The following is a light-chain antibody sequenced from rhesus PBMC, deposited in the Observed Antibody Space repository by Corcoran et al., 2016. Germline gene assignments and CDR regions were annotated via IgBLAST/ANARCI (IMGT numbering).Light chain of an antibody. Sequence: DIQMTQSPSSLSASVGDRVTITCRASENVNNYLNWYQQKPGKAPKLLIYKAYTLQSGVPSRFSGSGSGTDYTFTISSLQPEDVATYYCQHGYGTPFTFGSGTKLDIK. CDR3: QHGYGTPFT. CDR1: ENVNNY. CDR2: KAY. V-gene: IGKV1-74*01. J-gene: IGKJ3*01.